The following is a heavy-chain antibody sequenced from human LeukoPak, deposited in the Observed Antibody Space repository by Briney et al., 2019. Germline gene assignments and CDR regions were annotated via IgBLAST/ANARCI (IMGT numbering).Heavy chain of an antibody. Sequence: GGSLRLSCAASGFTFRNFGMSWIRQAPGKGLEWVAHISDVVGHTFYADSAKGRFIISRDNSNNRVFLQMNSLRPEDTALYYCAKDNYGGVYASWGQGTLVTVSS. CDR1: GFTFRNFG. CDR2: ISDVVGHT. V-gene: IGHV3-23*01. CDR3: AKDNYGGVYAS. D-gene: IGHD3-16*01. J-gene: IGHJ5*02.